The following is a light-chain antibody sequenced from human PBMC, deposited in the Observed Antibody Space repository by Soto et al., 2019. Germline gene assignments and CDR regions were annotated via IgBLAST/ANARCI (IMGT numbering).Light chain of an antibody. V-gene: IGKV1-39*01. CDR2: AAS. J-gene: IGKJ1*01. Sequence: DIQMTQSPSSLSASLGDRVTITCRASQSINWYLNWYQQKPGKAPNLLIYAASSLQSGVPSRFSGSGSGTDFTLTISSLQSEDFATYYCQQHYITPWTFGQGTKVDIK. CDR3: QQHYITPWT. CDR1: QSINWY.